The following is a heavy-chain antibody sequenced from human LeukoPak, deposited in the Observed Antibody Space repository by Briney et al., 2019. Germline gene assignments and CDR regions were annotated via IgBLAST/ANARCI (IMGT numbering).Heavy chain of an antibody. CDR2: FIPIFGTT. Sequence: AASVKVSCKASGGTFRNYTISWVRQAPGQGLEWMGRFIPIFGTTNYAQKFQGRVTITTDESTTTAYMELSSLRSEDTAVYHCATDGPFFYASSGGGLTWGQGTMVTVSS. D-gene: IGHD3-22*01. CDR3: ATDGPFFYASSGGGLT. V-gene: IGHV1-69*05. J-gene: IGHJ3*01. CDR1: GGTFRNYT.